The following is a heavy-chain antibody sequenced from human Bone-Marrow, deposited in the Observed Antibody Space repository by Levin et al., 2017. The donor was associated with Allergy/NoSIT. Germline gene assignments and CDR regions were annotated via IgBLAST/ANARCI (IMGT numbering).Heavy chain of an antibody. D-gene: IGHD2-21*02. Sequence: PGESLKISCAASGFTIKSFGMHWVRQAPGKGLEWVAVISYDGRNEFYGDSVRGRFTISRDNSKNTLYLQMSSLRAEDTAVYYCAKEITAYSGGDWFSPNYYGMDVWGQGTTVTVSS. J-gene: IGHJ6*02. CDR2: ISYDGRNE. CDR3: AKEITAYSGGDWFSPNYYGMDV. V-gene: IGHV3-30*18. CDR1: GFTIKSFG.